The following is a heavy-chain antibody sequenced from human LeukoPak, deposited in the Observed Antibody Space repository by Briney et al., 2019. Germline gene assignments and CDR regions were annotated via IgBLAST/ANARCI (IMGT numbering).Heavy chain of an antibody. CDR3: ARSVYGDLDY. V-gene: IGHV3-48*03. Sequence: GGSLRLSCAASGFTFRSYEMNWVRQAPGKGLEWVSKISSSGSAIYYADSVKGRFTISRDNAKSTLYLQLNSLRAEDTAMYYCARSVYGDLDYWGQGTLVTVSS. D-gene: IGHD4-17*01. J-gene: IGHJ4*02. CDR1: GFTFRSYE. CDR2: ISSSGSAI.